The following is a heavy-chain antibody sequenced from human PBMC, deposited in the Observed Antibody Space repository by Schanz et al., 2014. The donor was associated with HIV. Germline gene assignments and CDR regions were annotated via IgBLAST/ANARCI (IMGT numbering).Heavy chain of an antibody. CDR3: AREDGWFGDIYYFGLDV. CDR1: GFIFDDYA. D-gene: IGHD3-10*01. CDR2: ISGSSIT. V-gene: IGHV3-23*04. J-gene: IGHJ6*02. Sequence: EVQLVESGGGLVQPGRSLRLSCAASGFIFDDYAMHWVRQAPGKGLEWVSAISGSSITYSADSVKGRFTISRDNSKNTLYQQMNSLRAEDTAVYYCAREDGWFGDIYYFGLDVWGRGTTVTVSS.